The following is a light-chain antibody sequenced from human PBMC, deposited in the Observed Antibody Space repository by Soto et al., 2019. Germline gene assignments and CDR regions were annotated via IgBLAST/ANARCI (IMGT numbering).Light chain of an antibody. J-gene: IGKJ5*01. Sequence: EFVLTQSPGTLSLSPGERATLSCRASQSVGTSLAWYQQKPGQAPKLLIYGASTRATGFPDRFSGSGSGTDFTLTISGLEPEDFVVYFCQHYDNSLPITFGQGTRLEIK. CDR2: GAS. CDR3: QHYDNSLPIT. V-gene: IGKV3-20*01. CDR1: QSVGTS.